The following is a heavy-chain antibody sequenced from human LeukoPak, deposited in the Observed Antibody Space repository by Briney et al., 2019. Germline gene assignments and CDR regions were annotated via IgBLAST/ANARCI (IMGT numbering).Heavy chain of an antibody. CDR3: ARGCSPLGSWYFDL. D-gene: IGHD7-27*01. CDR2: IYHSGGT. Sequence: SETLSLTCAVSGGSISSSNWWSWVRQPPGKGLEWIGEIYHSGGTNYNPSLKSRVTISADKSKNQFSLKLSSVTAADTAVYYCARGCSPLGSWYFDLWGRGTLVTVSS. CDR1: GGSISSSNW. J-gene: IGHJ2*01. V-gene: IGHV4-4*02.